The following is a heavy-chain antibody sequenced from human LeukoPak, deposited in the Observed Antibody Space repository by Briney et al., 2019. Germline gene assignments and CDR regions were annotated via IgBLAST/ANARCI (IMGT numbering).Heavy chain of an antibody. Sequence: SVKVSCKASGGTFSSYAISWVRQAPGQGLEWMGGIIPIFGAANYAQKFQGRVTITADESTSTAYMELSSLRSEDTAVYYCARDQYGSGSYYKPFDYWGQGTLVTVSS. D-gene: IGHD3-10*01. CDR3: ARDQYGSGSYYKPFDY. J-gene: IGHJ4*02. V-gene: IGHV1-69*13. CDR2: IIPIFGAA. CDR1: GGTFSSYA.